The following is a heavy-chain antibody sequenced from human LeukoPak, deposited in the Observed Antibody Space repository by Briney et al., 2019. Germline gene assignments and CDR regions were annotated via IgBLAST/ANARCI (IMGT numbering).Heavy chain of an antibody. V-gene: IGHV3-7*01. CDR3: ARVGTWELQRVFDY. D-gene: IGHD1-26*01. Sequence: PGGSPRLSCAASGFTFTDYWMTWVRQVPGKGLEWVANIQRGGSESYYVDSVKGRFTISRENAKNSLYLQMDSLRVEDTAVYYCARVGTWELQRVFDYWGQGTPVTVSS. J-gene: IGHJ4*02. CDR2: IQRGGSES. CDR1: GFTFTDYW.